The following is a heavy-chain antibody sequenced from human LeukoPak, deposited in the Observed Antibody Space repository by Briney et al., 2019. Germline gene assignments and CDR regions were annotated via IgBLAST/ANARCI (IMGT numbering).Heavy chain of an antibody. CDR2: INEDGSAR. CDR3: TRSRRDGNDY. Sequence: GGSLRLSCAASGFTLSSSWMSWVRQAPGKGLEWVANINEDGSARYYVDSVKGRFTISRDNAKRSLDLQVNSLRAEDTAVYYCTRSRRDGNDYWGQGTLVTVSS. V-gene: IGHV3-7*01. D-gene: IGHD5-24*01. CDR1: GFTLSSSW. J-gene: IGHJ4*02.